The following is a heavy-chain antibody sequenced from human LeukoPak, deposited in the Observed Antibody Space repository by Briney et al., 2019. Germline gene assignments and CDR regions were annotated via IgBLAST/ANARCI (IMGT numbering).Heavy chain of an antibody. CDR2: IKQDGSEK. V-gene: IGHV3-7*01. Sequence: GGSPRLSCAASGFTFSDYWMSWVRQAPGKGLEWVANIKQDGSEKYYVESVKGRFTISRDKAKNSLFLEMNSLGVDDTAVYYCARELRAVVVVAHGFGDWGQGTLVTVSS. CDR1: GFTFSDYW. CDR3: ARELRAVVVVAHGFGD. J-gene: IGHJ4*02. D-gene: IGHD2-15*01.